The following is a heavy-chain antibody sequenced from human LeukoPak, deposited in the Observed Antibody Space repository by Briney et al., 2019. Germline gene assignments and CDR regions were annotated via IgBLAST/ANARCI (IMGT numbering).Heavy chain of an antibody. CDR2: TYYRSKWYN. Sequence: SQTLSLTCAISGDSVSSNSAAWNWIRQSPSRGLEWLGRTYYRSKWYNDYAVSVKSRITINPDTSKNQFSLQLNSVTPEDTAVYYCVRGNYVWGSYRTNWSDPWGQGTLVTVSS. J-gene: IGHJ5*02. CDR3: VRGNYVWGSYRTNWSDP. D-gene: IGHD3-16*02. V-gene: IGHV6-1*01. CDR1: GDSVSSNSAA.